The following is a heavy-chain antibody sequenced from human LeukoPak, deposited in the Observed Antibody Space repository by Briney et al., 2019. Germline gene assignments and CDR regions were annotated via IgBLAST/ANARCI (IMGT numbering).Heavy chain of an antibody. Sequence: GASVKVSRKVSGYTLTELSMHWVRQAPGKGLEWMGGFDPEDGETIYAQKFQGRVTITADESTSTAYMELSSLRSEDTAVYYCARDGGYCSSTSCSTWGQGTLVTVSS. D-gene: IGHD2-2*01. J-gene: IGHJ5*02. CDR1: GYTLTELS. CDR3: ARDGGYCSSTSCST. CDR2: FDPEDGET. V-gene: IGHV1-24*01.